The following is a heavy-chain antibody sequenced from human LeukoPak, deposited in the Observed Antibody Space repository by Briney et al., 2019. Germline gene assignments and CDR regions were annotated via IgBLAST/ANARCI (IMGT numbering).Heavy chain of an antibody. J-gene: IGHJ3*02. CDR2: IYHSGST. CDR1: GYSISSGYY. Sequence: ASETLSLTCTVSGYSISSGYYWGWIRQPPGKGLEWIGSIYHSGSTYYNPSLKSRVTISVDASKNQFSLKLSSVTAADTAVYYCARTITVEIDAFDIWGQGTMVTVSS. V-gene: IGHV4-38-2*02. D-gene: IGHD4-23*01. CDR3: ARTITVEIDAFDI.